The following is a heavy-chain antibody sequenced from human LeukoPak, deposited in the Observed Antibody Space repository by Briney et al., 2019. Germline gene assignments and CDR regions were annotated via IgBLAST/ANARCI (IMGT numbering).Heavy chain of an antibody. V-gene: IGHV4-38-2*02. J-gene: IGHJ4*02. D-gene: IGHD1-20*01. Sequence: PSETLSLTCTVSGYSISSGYYWGWIRQPPGKGLEWIGSIYHSGSTYYNPSLKSRVTISVDTSKNQFSLKLSSVTAADTAVYYCARVLPITPYFDYWGQGTLVTVSS. CDR1: GYSISSGYY. CDR3: ARVLPITPYFDY. CDR2: IYHSGST.